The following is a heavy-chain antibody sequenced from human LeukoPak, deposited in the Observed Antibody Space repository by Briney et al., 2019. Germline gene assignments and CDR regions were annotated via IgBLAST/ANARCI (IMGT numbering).Heavy chain of an antibody. CDR3: ARDGGPTGTLWYFDL. J-gene: IGHJ2*01. Sequence: GGSLRLSCAASGFTFSTYGMHWVRQAPGKGLEWVAVVWYDGSNKYYADSVKGRFTISRDNSKSTLYLQMNSLRAEDTAVYYCARDGGPTGTLWYFDLWGRGTLVTVSS. CDR1: GFTFSTYG. D-gene: IGHD1-1*01. V-gene: IGHV3-33*01. CDR2: VWYDGSNK.